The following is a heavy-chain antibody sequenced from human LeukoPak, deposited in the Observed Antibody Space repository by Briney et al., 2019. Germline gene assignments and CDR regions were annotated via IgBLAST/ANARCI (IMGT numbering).Heavy chain of an antibody. CDR2: IYYSGST. CDR1: GGSISSYY. D-gene: IGHD6-13*01. J-gene: IGHJ5*02. CDR3: ARGLIAAAVDWFDP. V-gene: IGHV4-59*01. Sequence: SETLSLTCTVSGGSISSYYWSWIRQPPGKGLEWIGYIYYSGSTNYNPSLKSRVTISVDTSKNQFSLKLSSVTAADTAVYYCARGLIAAAVDWFDPWGQGTLVTVSS.